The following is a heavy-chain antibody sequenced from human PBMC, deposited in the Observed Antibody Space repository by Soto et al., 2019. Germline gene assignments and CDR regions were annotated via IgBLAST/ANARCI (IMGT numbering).Heavy chain of an antibody. Sequence: RASVKVSCKASGGTFSSYAISWVRQAPGQGLEWMGGIIPIFGTANYAQKFQGRVTITADESTSTAYMELSSLRSEDTAVYYCARVKRSYSSSWYGYFDYWGQGTLVTVSS. CDR2: IIPIFGTA. D-gene: IGHD6-13*01. J-gene: IGHJ4*02. CDR3: ARVKRSYSSSWYGYFDY. V-gene: IGHV1-69*13. CDR1: GGTFSSYA.